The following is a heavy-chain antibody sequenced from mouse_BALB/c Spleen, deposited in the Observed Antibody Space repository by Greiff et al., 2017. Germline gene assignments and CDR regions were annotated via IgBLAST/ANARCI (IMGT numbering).Heavy chain of an antibody. J-gene: IGHJ2*01. CDR2: INPSTGYT. CDR1: GYTFTSYW. CDR3: ARSFPTYYGSSRDYFDY. V-gene: IGHV1-7*01. Sequence: QVQLQQSGAELAKPGASVKMSCKASGYTFTSYWMHWVKQRPGQGLEWIGYINPSTGYTEYNQKFKDKATLTADKSSSTAYMQLSSLTSEDSAVYYCARSFPTYYGSSRDYFDYWGQGTTLTVSS. D-gene: IGHD1-1*01.